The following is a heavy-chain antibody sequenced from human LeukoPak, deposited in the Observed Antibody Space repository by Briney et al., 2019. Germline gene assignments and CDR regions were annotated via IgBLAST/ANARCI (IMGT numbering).Heavy chain of an antibody. D-gene: IGHD3-10*01. Sequence: PGGSLRLSCAASGFTFSSYWMHWVRQAPGKGLVWVSRINSDGSSTSYADSVKGRFTISRDNAKNTLYLQMNSLRAEDMAVYYCARDFYGQKGDAFDIWGQGTMVTVSS. J-gene: IGHJ3*02. CDR1: GFTFSSYW. CDR3: ARDFYGQKGDAFDI. CDR2: INSDGSST. V-gene: IGHV3-74*01.